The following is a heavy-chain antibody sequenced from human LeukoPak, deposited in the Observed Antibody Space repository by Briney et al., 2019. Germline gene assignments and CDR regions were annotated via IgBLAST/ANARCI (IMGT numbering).Heavy chain of an antibody. CDR2: ISAYNGNT. J-gene: IGHJ4*02. D-gene: IGHD6-19*01. CDR3: ARVAGTYRNYFDY. V-gene: IGHV1-18*01. CDR1: GYSFSSYG. Sequence: ASVTVSCKASGYSFSSYGITWVRRAPGQGLEWMGWISAYNGNTNYAQNLQGRVTMTTDTSTSTVYMELRSLRSDDTAVYYCARVAGTYRNYFDYWGQGTLVTVSS.